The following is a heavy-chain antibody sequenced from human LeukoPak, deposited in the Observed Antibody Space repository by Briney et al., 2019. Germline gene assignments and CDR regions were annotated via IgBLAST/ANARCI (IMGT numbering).Heavy chain of an antibody. CDR1: GFTFSTYW. Sequence: GGSLRLSCAASGFTFSTYWMSWVRQAPGKGLEWVAHIKQDGSQEYYVGSVKGRFTISRDNAKNSLYLQMDSLRVEDTAVYYCARGVPYPSWSGPHFSDYWGQGTLVTVSS. CDR3: ARGVPYPSWSGPHFSDY. J-gene: IGHJ4*02. CDR2: IKQDGSQE. V-gene: IGHV3-7*01. D-gene: IGHD3-3*01.